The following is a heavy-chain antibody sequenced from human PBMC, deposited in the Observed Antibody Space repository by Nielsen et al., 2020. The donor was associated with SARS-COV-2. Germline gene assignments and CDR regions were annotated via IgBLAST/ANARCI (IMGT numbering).Heavy chain of an antibody. CDR3: ARESVTGTDAFDI. CDR1: GFTFTTYA. CDR2: ISYDGSNK. V-gene: IGHV3-30*12. Sequence: GGSLRLSCETSGFTFTTYAMHWVRQAPGKGLEWVAVISYDGSNKYYADSVKGRFTISRDNAENSLSLQMNSLRAEDTAVYYCARESVTGTDAFDIWGQGTVVTVSS. J-gene: IGHJ3*02. D-gene: IGHD6-19*01.